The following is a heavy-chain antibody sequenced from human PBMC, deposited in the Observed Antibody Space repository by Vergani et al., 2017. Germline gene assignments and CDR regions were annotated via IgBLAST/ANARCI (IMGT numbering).Heavy chain of an antibody. D-gene: IGHD1-26*01. V-gene: IGHV3-21*01. Sequence: EVQLVESGGGLVKPGGSLRLSCAASGFTFSSYSMNWVRQAPGKGLEWVSSISSSSSYIYYADSVKGRFTISRDNAKNSLYLQMNSLRAEDTAVYYCARDGGSYGFYDYWGQGTLVTVSS. CDR2: ISSSSSYI. CDR1: GFTFSSYS. CDR3: ARDGGSYGFYDY. J-gene: IGHJ4*02.